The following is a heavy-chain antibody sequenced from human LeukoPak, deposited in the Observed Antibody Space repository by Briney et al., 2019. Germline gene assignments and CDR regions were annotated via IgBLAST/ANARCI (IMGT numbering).Heavy chain of an antibody. D-gene: IGHD6-13*01. CDR2: ISYDGSNK. J-gene: IGHJ3*02. CDR3: AKVKGIAAAGPFDAFDI. V-gene: IGHV3-30-3*01. CDR1: GFTFGSYA. Sequence: GGSLRLSCAASGFTFGSYAMHWVRQAPGKGLEWVAVISYDGSNKYYADSVKGRFTISRDNSKNTLYLQMNSLRAEDTAVYYCAKVKGIAAAGPFDAFDIWGQGTMVTVSS.